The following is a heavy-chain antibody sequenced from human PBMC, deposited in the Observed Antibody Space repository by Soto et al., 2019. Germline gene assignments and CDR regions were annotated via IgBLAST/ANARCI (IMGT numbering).Heavy chain of an antibody. D-gene: IGHD5-18*01. J-gene: IGHJ4*02. Sequence: PSETLSLTCTVSGGSISSGDYYWSWIRQPPGKGLEWIGYIYYSGSTYYNPSLKSRVTISVDTSKNQFSLKLSSVTAADTAVYYCARGSRTAMAYFDYWGQGTLVTVSS. CDR2: IYYSGST. CDR1: GGSISSGDYY. V-gene: IGHV4-30-4*01. CDR3: ARGSRTAMAYFDY.